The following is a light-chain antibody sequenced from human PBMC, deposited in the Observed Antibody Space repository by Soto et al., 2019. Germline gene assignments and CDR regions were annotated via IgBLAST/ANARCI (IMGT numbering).Light chain of an antibody. CDR2: DAS. Sequence: IQMTQSPSTVSASVGDRVTITCRASQSISSSLAWYQQKPGKAPKVLIYDASSLDSGVPSRFSGSGYGTEFTLTVSSLQPGDFATYSCQQYESYPYSFGQGTKLVIK. CDR1: QSISSS. CDR3: QQYESYPYS. V-gene: IGKV1-5*01. J-gene: IGKJ2*01.